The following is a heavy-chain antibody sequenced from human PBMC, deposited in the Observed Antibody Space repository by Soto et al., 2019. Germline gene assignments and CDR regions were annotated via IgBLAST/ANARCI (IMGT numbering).Heavy chain of an antibody. CDR3: ARVRVYITIVRGDTRFDP. CDR1: GYTFTSYG. D-gene: IGHD3-10*01. CDR2: ISAYNGNT. J-gene: IGHJ5*02. V-gene: IGHV1-18*01. Sequence: GASVKVSCKASGYTFTSYGISWVRQAPGQGLEWMGWISAYNGNTNYAQKLQGRVTMTTDTSTSTAYMELRSLRSDDTAVYYCARVRVYITIVRGDTRFDPWGQGTLVPVSS.